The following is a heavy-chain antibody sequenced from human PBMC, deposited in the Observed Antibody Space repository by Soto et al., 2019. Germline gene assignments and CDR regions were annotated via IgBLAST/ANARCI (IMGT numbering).Heavy chain of an antibody. CDR3: ATQTYLRYFGPLYAFDI. CDR2: IIPIFGTA. J-gene: IGHJ3*02. D-gene: IGHD3-9*01. Sequence: SVKVSCKASGGTFSSYAISWVRQAPGQGLEWMGGIIPIFGTANYAQKFQGRVTITADESTSTAYMELSSLRSEDTAVYYCATQTYLRYFGPLYAFDIWGQGTMVTASS. CDR1: GGTFSSYA. V-gene: IGHV1-69*13.